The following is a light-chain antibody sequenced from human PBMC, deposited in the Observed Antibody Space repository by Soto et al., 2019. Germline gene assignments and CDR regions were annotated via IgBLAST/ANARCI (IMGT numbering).Light chain of an antibody. V-gene: IGLV1-44*01. J-gene: IGLJ3*02. CDR2: SNN. CDR1: TSNIGSNS. Sequence: QSVLTQPPSASGTPGQRVTISCSGSTSNIGSNSVNWYQHLPGAAPKVLMYSNNQRPSGVPDRFSGSKSDTSASLAISGLQSDDEADYYCAAWDDSLIGPVFGGGTQLTVL. CDR3: AAWDDSLIGPV.